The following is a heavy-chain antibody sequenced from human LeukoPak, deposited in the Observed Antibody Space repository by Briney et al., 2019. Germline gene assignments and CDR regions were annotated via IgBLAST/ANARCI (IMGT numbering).Heavy chain of an antibody. J-gene: IGHJ4*02. Sequence: PGGSLRLSCVASGFTFSRFGMNWVRQAPGKGLEWISHISSTSGDVYYADSVKGRFTISRDNAKNSLYLQMSSLRNEDTAIYYCAQKGGTDHWGQGTLVTVPS. D-gene: IGHD2-15*01. CDR2: ISSTSGDV. CDR3: AQKGGTDH. CDR1: GFTFSRFG. V-gene: IGHV3-48*02.